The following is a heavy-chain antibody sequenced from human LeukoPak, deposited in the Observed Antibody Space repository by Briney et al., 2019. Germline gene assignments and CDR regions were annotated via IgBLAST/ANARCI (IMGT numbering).Heavy chain of an antibody. V-gene: IGHV4-59*01. J-gene: IGHJ4*02. Sequence: QPSETLSLTCTVSGGSISSYYWSWIRQPPGKGLGWIGYIYYSGSTNYNPSLKSRVTISVDTSKNQFSLKLSSVTAADTAVYYCARTFIAARPPYYFDYWGQGTLVTVSS. CDR2: IYYSGST. CDR1: GGSISSYY. D-gene: IGHD6-6*01. CDR3: ARTFIAARPPYYFDY.